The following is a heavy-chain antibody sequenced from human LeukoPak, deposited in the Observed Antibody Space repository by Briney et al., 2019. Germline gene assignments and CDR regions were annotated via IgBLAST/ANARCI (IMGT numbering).Heavy chain of an antibody. D-gene: IGHD3-10*01. CDR2: INPNSGGT. J-gene: IGHJ5*02. Sequence: GASVKVSCKSSGYTFNSYGITWVRQAPGQGLEWMGWINPNSGGTNYAQKFQGRVTMTRDTSISTAYMELSRLRSDDTAVYYCARVRPGVRGVLNWFDPWGQGTLVTVSS. CDR3: ARVRPGVRGVLNWFDP. CDR1: GYTFNSYG. V-gene: IGHV1-2*02.